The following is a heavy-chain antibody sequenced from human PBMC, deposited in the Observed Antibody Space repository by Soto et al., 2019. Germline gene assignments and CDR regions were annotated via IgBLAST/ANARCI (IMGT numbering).Heavy chain of an antibody. CDR2: TYYRSKWYN. CDR3: VRLIGNSWLDF. V-gene: IGHV6-1*01. Sequence: QTLSLTCAISGDSVSSSSVTWNWIRQSPSRGLEWLGRTYYRSKWYNDYAESVKSRITINPDTSKNQFSLHLNSATPDDTAFYYCVRLIGNSWLDFWGQGTLVTVSS. D-gene: IGHD1-26*01. CDR1: GDSVSSSSVT. J-gene: IGHJ5*01.